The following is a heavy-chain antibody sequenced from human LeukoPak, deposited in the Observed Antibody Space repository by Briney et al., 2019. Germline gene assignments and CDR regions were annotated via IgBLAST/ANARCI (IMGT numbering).Heavy chain of an antibody. CDR2: ISISSSYI. Sequence: GGSLRLSCAASGFTFSSYNMNWVRQAPGKGLEWVSCISISSSYIYYADSVKGRFTISRDNAKNSLCLQMNSLRAEDTAVYYCARGSYGDYSVNYWGQGTLVTVSS. D-gene: IGHD4-17*01. CDR3: ARGSYGDYSVNY. J-gene: IGHJ4*02. CDR1: GFTFSSYN. V-gene: IGHV3-21*01.